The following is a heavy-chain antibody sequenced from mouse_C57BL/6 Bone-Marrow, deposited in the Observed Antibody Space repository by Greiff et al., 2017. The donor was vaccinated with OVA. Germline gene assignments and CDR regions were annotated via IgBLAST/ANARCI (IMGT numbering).Heavy chain of an antibody. D-gene: IGHD1-1*01. CDR1: GFSLTSYG. CDR3: ARRRDYYGSSHWYFDV. V-gene: IGHV2-2*01. Sequence: VQLQESGPGLVQPSQSLSITCTVSGFSLTSYGVHWVRQSPGKGLEWLGVIWSGGSTDYNAAFISRLSISKDNSKSQVFFKMNSLQADDTAIYYCARRRDYYGSSHWYFDVWGTGTTVTVSS. J-gene: IGHJ1*03. CDR2: IWSGGST.